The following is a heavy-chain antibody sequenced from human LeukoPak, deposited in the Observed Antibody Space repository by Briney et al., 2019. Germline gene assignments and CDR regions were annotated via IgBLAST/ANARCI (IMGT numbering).Heavy chain of an antibody. J-gene: IGHJ1*01. CDR3: AKSLDFWSAEYFQH. CDR1: GFTFSNAW. V-gene: IGHV3-15*01. D-gene: IGHD3-3*01. Sequence: GGSLRLSCAASGFTFSNAWMSWVRQAPGKGLEWVGRIKSKTDGGTTDYAAPVKGRFTISRDDSKNTLYLQMNSLKTEDTAVYYCAKSLDFWSAEYFQHWGQGTLVTVSS. CDR2: IKSKTDGGTT.